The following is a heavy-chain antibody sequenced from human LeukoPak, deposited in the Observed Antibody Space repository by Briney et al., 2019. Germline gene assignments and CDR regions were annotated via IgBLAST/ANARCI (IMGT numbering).Heavy chain of an antibody. J-gene: IGHJ4*02. V-gene: IGHV3-30*18. CDR2: ISYDGSNK. CDR3: AKEGDYGIDY. Sequence: GRSLRLSCAASGFTFSSYGMHWVRQAPGKGLKWVAVISYDGSNKYYADSVKGRFTISRDNSKNTLYLQMNSLRAEGTAVYYCAKEGDYGIDYWGQGTLVTVSS. CDR1: GFTFSSYG. D-gene: IGHD4-17*01.